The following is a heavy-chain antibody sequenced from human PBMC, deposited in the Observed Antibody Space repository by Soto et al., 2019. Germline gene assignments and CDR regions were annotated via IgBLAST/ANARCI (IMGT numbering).Heavy chain of an antibody. Sequence: EVQLLESGGGLVQPGGSLRLSCAASGFTFSSYAMSWVRQAPGKGLEWVSAISGRGGSTYYADSVKGRFTISRDNSKSALYLQMNSLRAEDMAVYYCANRYYYGSGSYDYWGQGTLVTVSS. J-gene: IGHJ4*02. D-gene: IGHD3-10*01. CDR3: ANRYYYGSGSYDY. CDR1: GFTFSSYA. V-gene: IGHV3-23*01. CDR2: ISGRGGST.